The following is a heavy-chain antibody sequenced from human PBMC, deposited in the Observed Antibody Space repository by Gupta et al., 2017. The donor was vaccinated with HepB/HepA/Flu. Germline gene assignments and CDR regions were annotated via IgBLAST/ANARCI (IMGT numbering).Heavy chain of an antibody. Sequence: QVQLVESGGGLVKPGGSLRLSCAASGFTFSDYYMNWIRQAPGKGLEWVSKITDSGSTIYYRDSVKGRFTVSRDNAKNSLSLQMNSLRAEDTAIYYCARDTLGTAGTSIDYWGQGTLVTVSS. J-gene: IGHJ4*02. V-gene: IGHV3-11*04. CDR1: GFTFSDYY. CDR3: ARDTLGTAGTSIDY. D-gene: IGHD6-13*01. CDR2: ITDSGSTI.